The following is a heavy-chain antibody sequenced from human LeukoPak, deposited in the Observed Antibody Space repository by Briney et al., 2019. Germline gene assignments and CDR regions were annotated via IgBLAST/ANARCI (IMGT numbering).Heavy chain of an antibody. CDR3: ARTGRITALGV. V-gene: IGHV3-48*04. CDR2: ISSSGSTI. D-gene: IGHD3-3*01. Sequence: GGSLRLSCAASGFTFSSYAMSWVRQAPGKGLEWVSYISSSGSTIYYADSVKGRFTISRDNAKNSLYLQMNSLRAEDTAVYCCARTGRITALGVWGKGTTVTVSS. J-gene: IGHJ6*04. CDR1: GFTFSSYA.